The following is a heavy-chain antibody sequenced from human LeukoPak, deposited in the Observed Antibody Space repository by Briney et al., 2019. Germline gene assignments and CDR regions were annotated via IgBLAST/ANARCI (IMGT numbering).Heavy chain of an antibody. CDR3: ARRMGYNSGRTPDY. CDR2: ISSSDSPI. Sequence: SGGSLRLSCAASGFTFSDYYMSWIRQAPGKGLEWVSYISSSDSPIYYADSVKGRFTISRDNAKKSLYLQMNSLRAEDTAVYYCARRMGYNSGRTPDYWGQGTLVTVSS. CDR1: GFTFSDYY. J-gene: IGHJ4*02. V-gene: IGHV3-11*01. D-gene: IGHD3-10*01.